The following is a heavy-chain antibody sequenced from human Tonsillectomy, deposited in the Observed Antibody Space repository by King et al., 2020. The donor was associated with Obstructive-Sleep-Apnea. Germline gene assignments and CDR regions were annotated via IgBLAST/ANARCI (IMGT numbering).Heavy chain of an antibody. V-gene: IGHV4-38-2*02. Sequence: VQLQESGPGLVKPSETLSLTCTVSGYSISSGYYWGWIRQPPGKGLEWIGSIYHSGSTYYNPSLKSRVTISVDTSKNQFSLKQSSVTAADTAVYYCARDYYYDSSGYYVDYWGQGTLVTVSS. CDR1: GYSISSGYY. CDR3: ARDYYYDSSGYYVDY. J-gene: IGHJ4*02. D-gene: IGHD3-22*01. CDR2: IYHSGST.